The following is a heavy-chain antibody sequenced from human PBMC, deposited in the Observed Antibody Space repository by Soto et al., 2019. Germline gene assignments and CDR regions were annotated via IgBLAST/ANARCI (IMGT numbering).Heavy chain of an antibody. D-gene: IGHD6-13*01. V-gene: IGHV1-46*01. CDR2: INPSGGST. CDR3: ATIRKSSSWYTSRGAFDI. J-gene: IGHJ3*02. CDR1: GYTFTSYY. Sequence: ASVKVSCKASGYTFTSYYMHWVRQAPGQGLEWMGIINPSGGSTSYAQKFQGRVTMTRDTSTSTVYMELSSLRSEDTAVYYCATIRKSSSWYTSRGAFDIWGQGTMVTVSS.